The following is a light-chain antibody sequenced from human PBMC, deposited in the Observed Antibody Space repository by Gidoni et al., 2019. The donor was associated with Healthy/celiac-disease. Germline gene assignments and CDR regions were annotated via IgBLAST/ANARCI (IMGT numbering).Light chain of an antibody. CDR1: ALPKQY. Sequence: SHELTQPPPVSVSPGQTARITCSGDALPKQYAYWYQQKPGQAPVLVIYTDSERPSGIPERFSGSSSGTTVTLTISGVQAEDEADYYCQSADSSVVFGGGTKLTVL. CDR3: QSADSSVV. V-gene: IGLV3-25*02. CDR2: TDS. J-gene: IGLJ2*01.